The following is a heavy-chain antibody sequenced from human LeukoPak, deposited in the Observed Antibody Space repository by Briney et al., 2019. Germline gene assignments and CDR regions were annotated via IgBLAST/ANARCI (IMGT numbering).Heavy chain of an antibody. D-gene: IGHD1-26*01. CDR1: GFTFRKYW. CDR2: INPDDEST. Sequence: GGSLRLSCAASGFTFRKYWLHWVRQAPGKGLVWVSSINPDDESTSYADSVKGRFTISRDNAKSTLYLQMNSLRAEDTAVYYCLTIVETTIDAFDIWGQGTMVTVSS. V-gene: IGHV3-74*01. CDR3: LTIVETTIDAFDI. J-gene: IGHJ3*02.